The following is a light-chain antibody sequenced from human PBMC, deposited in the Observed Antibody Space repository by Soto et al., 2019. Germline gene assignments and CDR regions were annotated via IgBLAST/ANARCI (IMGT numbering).Light chain of an antibody. CDR1: QSVSSY. CDR3: QQRSNWPPWT. V-gene: IGKV3-11*01. J-gene: IGKJ1*01. CDR2: DAS. Sequence: EIVLTQSPANLSLSPGVRATLSCRASQSVSSYLAWYPQKPGQAPSLLIYDASNRATGMPARFSGSGSGTDFTLTIISLVPVDFAVYYCQQRSNWPPWTFGQGTKVEIK.